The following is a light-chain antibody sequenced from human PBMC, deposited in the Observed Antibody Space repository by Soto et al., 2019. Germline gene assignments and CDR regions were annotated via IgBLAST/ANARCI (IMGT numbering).Light chain of an antibody. CDR3: RQYGSSPRT. CDR1: QSVSSTY. Sequence: EMVLTQSPGTLYLSPGERATLSCRASQSVSSTYLAWYQQKPGQAPRLLIYAASSRITGLPDRFSGSGSGTDFTLPISRLETEDFAVYHCRQYGSSPRTFGQGTKVEIK. CDR2: AAS. V-gene: IGKV3-20*01. J-gene: IGKJ1*01.